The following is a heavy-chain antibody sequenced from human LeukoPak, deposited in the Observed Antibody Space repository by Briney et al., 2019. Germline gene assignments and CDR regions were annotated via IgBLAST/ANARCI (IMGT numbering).Heavy chain of an antibody. D-gene: IGHD5-24*01. CDR3: ARGRWSDY. CDR1: GFTFSAYW. Sequence: GGSLRLSCAASGFTFSAYWMTWVRQAPGKGLEWVANIREDGTEKNYVDSVKGRFTISRDNVKKSLYLEMNSLRVEDTAVYYCARGRWSDYWGQGTQVTVSS. J-gene: IGHJ4*02. CDR2: IREDGTEK. V-gene: IGHV3-7*01.